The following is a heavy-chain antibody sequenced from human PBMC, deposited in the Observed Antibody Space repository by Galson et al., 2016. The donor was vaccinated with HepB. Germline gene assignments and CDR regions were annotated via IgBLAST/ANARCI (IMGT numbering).Heavy chain of an antibody. V-gene: IGHV3-23*01. CDR3: AKAVTRNTIFGVVTGKEGAHYGMDV. D-gene: IGHD3-3*01. Sequence: CAASGLIFSNYAMGWVRQVPGKGLEWVSAISGSGGSTHYADSVKGRFTISRDNSKNTLYLQMNSLRAEDTAVYYCAKAVTRNTIFGVVTGKEGAHYGMDVWGQGTTVTVSS. CDR2: ISGSGGST. CDR1: GLIFSNYA. J-gene: IGHJ6*02.